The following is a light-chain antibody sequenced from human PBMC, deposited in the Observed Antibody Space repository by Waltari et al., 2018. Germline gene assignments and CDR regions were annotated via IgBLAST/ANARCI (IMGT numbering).Light chain of an antibody. J-gene: IGKJ1*01. CDR2: HAS. Sequence: EIVLTQSPGTLSLSPGERATLSCRASQSISKYLAWYQQKPGQAPRLLIDHASSRAAGIPDRFSGSGSGTDFSLSISRLEPEDFAVYYCQHYESLPVTFGQGTKVEIK. V-gene: IGKV3-20*01. CDR1: QSISKY. CDR3: QHYESLPVT.